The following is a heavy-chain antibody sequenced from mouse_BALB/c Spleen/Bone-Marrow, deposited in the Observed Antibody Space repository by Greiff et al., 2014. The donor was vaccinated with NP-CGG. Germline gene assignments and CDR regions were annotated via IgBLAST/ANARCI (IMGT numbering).Heavy chain of an antibody. V-gene: IGHV7-3*02. CDR2: IRNKPSGYTT. Sequence: EVHLVESGGGLVQPGGSLGLSCTTSGFTFTDYFMTWVRQPPGKALEWLGFIRNKPSGYTTEYNPSVKGRFSISRDNSQGIFYLQMNTLRAEDSAIYYCARDYNGYFDFWGQGTTLTVSS. D-gene: IGHD6-1*01. CDR1: GFTFTDYF. J-gene: IGHJ2*01. CDR3: ARDYNGYFDF.